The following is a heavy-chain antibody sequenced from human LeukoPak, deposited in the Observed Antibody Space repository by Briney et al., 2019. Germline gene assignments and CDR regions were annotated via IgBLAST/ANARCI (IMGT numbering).Heavy chain of an antibody. CDR1: GYSFSSYW. CDR2: KKPGDCDT. V-gene: IGHV5-51*01. D-gene: IGHD3-16*02. CDR3: ARSDKYDYVWGSYRYTADY. Sequence: GASLKISCKGSGYSFSSYWIGWVRQMPGKGLEWMGIKKPGDCDTRYSPSFQGQVTISADKSISTAYLQWSSLKASDTAMYYCARSDKYDYVWGSYRYTADYWGQGTLVTVSS. J-gene: IGHJ4*02.